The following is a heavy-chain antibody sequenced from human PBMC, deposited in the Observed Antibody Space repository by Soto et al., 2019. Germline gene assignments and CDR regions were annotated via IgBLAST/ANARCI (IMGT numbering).Heavy chain of an antibody. CDR3: AKTFLARYCRSSIGYDPAAYFDY. Sequence: PWGSLRLSCAASGFTFNNYAMSWFRQAPGKGLEWVSSINNGGDNIYYADSVKGRFTISRDNSKSTLYLQMNSLRAEDTAVYYCAKTFLARYCRSSIGYDPAAYFDYWGKRTLVTVSS. CDR1: GFTFNNYA. CDR2: INNGGDNI. V-gene: IGHV3-23*01. J-gene: IGHJ4*02. D-gene: IGHD2-2*01.